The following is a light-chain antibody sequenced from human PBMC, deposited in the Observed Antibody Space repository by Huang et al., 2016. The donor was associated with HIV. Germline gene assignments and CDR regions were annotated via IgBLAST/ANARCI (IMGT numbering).Light chain of an antibody. J-gene: IGKJ4*01. CDR1: QSVSNY. CDR2: DAS. V-gene: IGKV3-11*01. CDR3: QQRSNWPPLT. Sequence: EIVLTQSPATLSLSPGERATLSCRASQSVSNYLAWYQQKPGQAPRLLIYDASNRATGIPARCSGSGSGTDFTLTINSLEPEDFAVYYCQQRSNWPPLTFGGGTKVDIK.